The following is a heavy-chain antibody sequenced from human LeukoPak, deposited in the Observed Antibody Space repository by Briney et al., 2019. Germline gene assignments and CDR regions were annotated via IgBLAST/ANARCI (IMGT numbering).Heavy chain of an antibody. CDR2: IYYTGST. V-gene: IGHV4-59*08. CDR1: NVSISSYY. D-gene: IGHD3-22*01. CDR3: ARGTSGYYTGAFDI. Sequence: SETLSLPCTVFNVSISSYYWSWIRQPPGKGLEWIGYIYYTGSTKYNPSLKSRVTISVDTSKNQFSLRLSSVTAADTAVYYCARGTSGYYTGAFDIWGQGTMVTVSS. J-gene: IGHJ3*02.